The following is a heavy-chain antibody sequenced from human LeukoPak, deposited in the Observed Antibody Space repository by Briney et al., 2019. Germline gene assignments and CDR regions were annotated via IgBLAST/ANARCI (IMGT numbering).Heavy chain of an antibody. CDR2: IVPIFGTA. CDR1: GGTFSSYA. Sequence: ASVKVSCKASGGTFSSYAISWVRQAPGQGLEWMGGIVPIFGTANYAQKFQGRVTITADESTSTAYMELSSLRSEDTAVYYCARSLGSSGWYHDAFDIWGQGTMVTVSS. D-gene: IGHD6-19*01. V-gene: IGHV1-69*13. CDR3: ARSLGSSGWYHDAFDI. J-gene: IGHJ3*02.